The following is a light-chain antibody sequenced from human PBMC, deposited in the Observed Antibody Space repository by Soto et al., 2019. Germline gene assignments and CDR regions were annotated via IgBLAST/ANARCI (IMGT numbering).Light chain of an antibody. Sequence: ETVLTQSPGTLSLSPGERATLSCRASQSVSSSYLAWYQQKPGQAPRLLIYGASSRATGIPDMFSGSGSGTDFTLTISRLEPEDFALYYCQQYGRSPRTFGQGTKLEIK. CDR1: QSVSSSY. J-gene: IGKJ2*01. CDR2: GAS. V-gene: IGKV3-20*01. CDR3: QQYGRSPRT.